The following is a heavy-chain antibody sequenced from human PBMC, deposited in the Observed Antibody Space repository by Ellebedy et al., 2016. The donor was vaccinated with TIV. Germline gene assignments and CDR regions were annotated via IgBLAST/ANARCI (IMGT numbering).Heavy chain of an antibody. Sequence: GESLKISCAASGFTLSTHWMSWVRQAPGKGLEWVASIKQDGSVQYYVDSVRGRFTISRDNSKNTLYLQMNSLRAEDTAVYYCARAESSGWLFGILDYWGQGTLVTVSS. CDR3: ARAESSGWLFGILDY. J-gene: IGHJ4*02. V-gene: IGHV3-7*01. D-gene: IGHD6-19*01. CDR2: IKQDGSVQ. CDR1: GFTLSTHW.